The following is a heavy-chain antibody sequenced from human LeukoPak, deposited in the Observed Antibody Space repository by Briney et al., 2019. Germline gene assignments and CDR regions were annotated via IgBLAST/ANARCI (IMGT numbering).Heavy chain of an antibody. V-gene: IGHV4-59*01. CDR2: IYSRGST. D-gene: IGHD3-9*01. J-gene: IGHJ4*02. Sequence: PSETLSLTCTVSGGSLNTYYWGWIRLTPGKGLEWIVYIYSRGSTNYNPSLKSRVTISVDTSKNQFSLKLTSVTAADTAVYYCARGFDDYDVLLGYEYWGQGILVTVSS. CDR3: ARGFDDYDVLLGYEY. CDR1: GGSLNTYY.